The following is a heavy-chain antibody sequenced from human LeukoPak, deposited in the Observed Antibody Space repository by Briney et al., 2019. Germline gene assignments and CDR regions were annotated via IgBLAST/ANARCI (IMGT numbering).Heavy chain of an antibody. CDR3: ARVTSYDFWSGYYYYYYYMDV. D-gene: IGHD3-3*01. V-gene: IGHV4-59*01. J-gene: IGHJ6*03. CDR1: GGSISSYY. Sequence: SETLSLTCTVSGGSISSYYWSWIRQPPGKGLEWIGYIYYSGSTNYNPSLKSRVTISVDTSKNQFSLKLSSVTAADTAVYYCARVTSYDFWSGYYYYYYYMDVWGKGTTVTVSS. CDR2: IYYSGST.